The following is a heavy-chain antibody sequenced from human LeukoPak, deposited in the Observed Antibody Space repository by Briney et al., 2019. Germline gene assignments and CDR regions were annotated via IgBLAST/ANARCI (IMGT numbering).Heavy chain of an antibody. D-gene: IGHD6-19*01. CDR2: IIPTFGIA. CDR3: ARDRLVAGTYYYYGMDV. Sequence: SVKVSCKASGGTFGSYAISWVRQAPGQGLEWMGRIIPTFGIANYAQKFQGRVTITADKSASTAYMELSSLRSEGTAVYYCARDRLVAGTYYYYGMDVWGQGTTVTVSS. J-gene: IGHJ6*02. V-gene: IGHV1-69*04. CDR1: GGTFGSYA.